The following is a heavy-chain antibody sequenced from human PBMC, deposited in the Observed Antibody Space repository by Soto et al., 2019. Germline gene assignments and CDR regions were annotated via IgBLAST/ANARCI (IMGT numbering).Heavy chain of an antibody. J-gene: IGHJ4*02. CDR1: GGAFNGYY. D-gene: IGHD2-8*02. CDR3: ARDKITGLFDY. V-gene: IGHV4-34*01. Sequence: VPVQQWGAGLLKPSETLFPTRGVFGGAFNGYYWNWIRQPPGTGLEWIGEINHSGSTNYNPSLKSRVTISVDTSKNQFSLKLTSVTAADTAVYYCARDKITGLFDYWGQGTLVTVSS. CDR2: INHSGST.